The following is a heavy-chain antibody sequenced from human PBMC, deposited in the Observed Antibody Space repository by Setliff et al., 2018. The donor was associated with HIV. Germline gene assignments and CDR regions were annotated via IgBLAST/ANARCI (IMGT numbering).Heavy chain of an antibody. CDR3: VKDATVAARNYYRMDV. D-gene: IGHD6-19*01. CDR2: ITWNSDFS. CDR1: GFNFHDFG. J-gene: IGHJ6*04. Sequence: GGSLRLSCQGSGFNFHDFGMHWVRQVPGKGLEWVSSITWNSDFSKYAAFVEGRFTISRDNVRKTLYLQMDSLTVDDTALYYCVKDATVAARNYYRMDVWGKGTTVTVSS. V-gene: IGHV3-9*01.